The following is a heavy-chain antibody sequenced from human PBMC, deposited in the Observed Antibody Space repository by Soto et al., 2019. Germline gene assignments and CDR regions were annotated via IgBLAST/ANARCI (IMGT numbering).Heavy chain of an antibody. V-gene: IGHV3-73*01. D-gene: IGHD2-2*01. Sequence: GGSLRLSCAASGFTFSGSAMHWVRQASGKGLEWVGRIRSKANSYATAYAASVKGRFTISRDDSKNTAYLQMNSLKTEDTAVYYCTRRLMSTPFESWGQGTLVTVSS. CDR1: GFTFSGSA. J-gene: IGHJ4*02. CDR2: IRSKANSYAT. CDR3: TRRLMSTPFES.